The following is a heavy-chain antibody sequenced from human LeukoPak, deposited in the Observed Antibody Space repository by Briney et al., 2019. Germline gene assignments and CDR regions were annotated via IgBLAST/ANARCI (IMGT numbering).Heavy chain of an antibody. V-gene: IGHV3-23*01. D-gene: IGHD3-3*01. Sequence: GGSLRLSCAASGFTFSSYAMSWVRQAPGKGLEWVSAISGSGGSAYYADSVKGRFTISRDNSKNTLYLQMNSLRAEDTAVYYCAKMRSILDGYSDYWGQGTLVTVSS. CDR3: AKMRSILDGYSDY. CDR2: ISGSGGSA. J-gene: IGHJ4*02. CDR1: GFTFSSYA.